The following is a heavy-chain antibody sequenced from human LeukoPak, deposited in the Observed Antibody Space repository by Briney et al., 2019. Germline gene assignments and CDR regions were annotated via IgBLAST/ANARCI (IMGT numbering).Heavy chain of an antibody. CDR1: GFTFSNAW. J-gene: IGHJ4*02. CDR3: TTRRGYSGYDSFDY. CDR2: IKSKTDGGTT. D-gene: IGHD5-12*01. V-gene: IGHV3-15*01. Sequence: PGGSLRPSCAASGFTFSNAWMSWVRQAPGKGLEWVGRIKSKTDGGTTDYAAPVKGRFTISRDDSKNTLYLQMNSLKTEDTAVYYCTTRRGYSGYDSFDYWGQGTLVTVSS.